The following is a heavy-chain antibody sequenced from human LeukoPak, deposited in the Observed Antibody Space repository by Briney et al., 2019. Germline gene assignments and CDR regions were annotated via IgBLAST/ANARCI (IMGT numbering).Heavy chain of an antibody. CDR2: IYNSGST. V-gene: IGHV4-31*03. J-gene: IGHJ4*02. CDR3: AREPTGSYSFDF. D-gene: IGHD1-26*01. CDR1: GGSITSGGYY. Sequence: SETLSLTCTVSGGSITSGGYYWTWIRQHPGKGLEWIGYIYNSGSTYYTPSLKSRVTISVDTSKNQFSLKLTSVTAADTAVYYCAREPTGSYSFDFWGQGTLVTVSS.